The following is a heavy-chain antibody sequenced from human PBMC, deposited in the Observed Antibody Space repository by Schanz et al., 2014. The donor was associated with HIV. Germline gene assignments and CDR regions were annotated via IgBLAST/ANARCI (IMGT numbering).Heavy chain of an antibody. CDR3: ATAAVTDYSDN. Sequence: VQLVESGGGLVKPGGSLRLSCAASGFTFSSYSMNWVRQAPGKGLECVAFIWYDGSNKYYADSVKGRFTISRDNSKNTLYLQMNSLRAEDTAVYYCATAAVTDYSDNWGQGTLVTVSS. CDR2: IWYDGSNK. J-gene: IGHJ4*02. V-gene: IGHV3-33*08. CDR1: GFTFSSYS. D-gene: IGHD4-17*01.